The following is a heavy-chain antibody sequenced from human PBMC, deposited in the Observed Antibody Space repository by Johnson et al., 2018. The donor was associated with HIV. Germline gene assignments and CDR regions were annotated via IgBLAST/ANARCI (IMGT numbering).Heavy chain of an antibody. V-gene: IGHV3-30*04. J-gene: IGHJ3*02. CDR2: ISYNEDKK. Sequence: QVQLVESGGGVVQPGRSLRLSCAASGFTFSSYAMHWVRQAPGKGLEWVAVISYNEDKKYYADSVKGRFTISRDNAKNALYLQMNSLRAEDTAVYYCAGGYGSGSGDAFDIWGQGTMVTVSS. D-gene: IGHD3-10*01. CDR1: GFTFSSYA. CDR3: AGGYGSGSGDAFDI.